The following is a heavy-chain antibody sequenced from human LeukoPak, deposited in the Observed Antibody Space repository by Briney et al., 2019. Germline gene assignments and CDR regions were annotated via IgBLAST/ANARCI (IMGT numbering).Heavy chain of an antibody. V-gene: IGHV3-33*01. CDR3: ARDLYSGSYTSDY. CDR2: IWYDGSNK. D-gene: IGHD1-26*01. J-gene: IGHJ4*02. Sequence: GRSLRLSCAASGFTFSRYGMHWVRQAPGKGLEWVAVIWYDGSNKYYADSVKGRFTISRDNSKYTLYLQMNSLRAEDTAVYYCARDLYSGSYTSDYWGQGTLVTVSS. CDR1: GFTFSRYG.